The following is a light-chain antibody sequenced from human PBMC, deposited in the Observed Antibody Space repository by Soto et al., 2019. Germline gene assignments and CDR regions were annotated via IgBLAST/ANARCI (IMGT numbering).Light chain of an antibody. V-gene: IGLV7-43*01. J-gene: IGLJ2*01. CDR3: LLFDGHGVV. Sequence: QTVVTQEPSLTVSPGGTVTLTCASSTGAVTSGYYPNWFQQRPGQPPRALIYSTTYKHSWTPARFSGALLGGRAALTLSGAQPEDEADYYFLLFDGHGVVFGGGTKLTVL. CDR2: STT. CDR1: TGAVTSGYY.